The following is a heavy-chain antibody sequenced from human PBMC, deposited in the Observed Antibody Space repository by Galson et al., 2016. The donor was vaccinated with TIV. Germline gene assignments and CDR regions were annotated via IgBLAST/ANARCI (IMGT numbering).Heavy chain of an antibody. Sequence: SVKVSCKASGGTFRMFVFSWLRQAPGQGLEWMGVINPLFGTTNYAQTFQGRLTINADESTSSVYMEMTRLRPDDTAVYFCATGRNTALDTYPYYYGMDVWGQGTAVIVSS. J-gene: IGHJ6*02. CDR2: INPLFGTT. CDR1: GGTFRMFV. D-gene: IGHD5-18*01. V-gene: IGHV1-69*13. CDR3: ATGRNTALDTYPYYYGMDV.